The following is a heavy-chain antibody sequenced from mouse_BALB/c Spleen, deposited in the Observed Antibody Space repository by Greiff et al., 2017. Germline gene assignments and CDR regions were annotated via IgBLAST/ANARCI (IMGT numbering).Heavy chain of an antibody. Sequence: QVQLKESGAELVRPGVSVKISCKGSGYTFTDYAMHWVKQSHAKSLEWIGVISTYYGDASYNQKFKGKATMTVDKSSSTAYMELARLTSEDSAIYYCARSYGNYEGVGYWGQGTTLTVSS. D-gene: IGHD2-10*02. CDR2: ISTYYGDA. V-gene: IGHV1S137*01. CDR3: ARSYGNYEGVGY. CDR1: GYTFTDYA. J-gene: IGHJ2*01.